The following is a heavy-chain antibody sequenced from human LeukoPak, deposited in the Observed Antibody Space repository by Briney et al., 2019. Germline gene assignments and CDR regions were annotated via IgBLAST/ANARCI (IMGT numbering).Heavy chain of an antibody. J-gene: IGHJ1*01. Sequence: PSETLSLTCTVSGGSISSYYWSWIRQPPGKGLEWIGYIYYSGSTNYNPSLKSRVTISVDTSKNQFSLKLSSVTAADTAFYYCARRRIPATITGSKLSSRFDTWGQGTLVTVSS. V-gene: IGHV4-59*12. CDR1: GGSISSYY. D-gene: IGHD5-12*01. CDR3: ARRRIPATITGSKLSSRFDT. CDR2: IYYSGST.